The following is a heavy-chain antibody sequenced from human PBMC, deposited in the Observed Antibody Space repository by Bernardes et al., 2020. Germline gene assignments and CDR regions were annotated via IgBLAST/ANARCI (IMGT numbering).Heavy chain of an antibody. Sequence: ASVKVSCKASGYTFTSYGISWVRQAPGQGLEWMGWISAYNGNTNYAQKLQGRVTMTTDTSTSTAYMELRSLRSDDTAVYYCARASTIFGVVIFNFDYWGQGTLVTVSS. CDR2: ISAYNGNT. CDR3: ARASTIFGVVIFNFDY. CDR1: GYTFTSYG. V-gene: IGHV1-18*01. J-gene: IGHJ4*02. D-gene: IGHD3-3*01.